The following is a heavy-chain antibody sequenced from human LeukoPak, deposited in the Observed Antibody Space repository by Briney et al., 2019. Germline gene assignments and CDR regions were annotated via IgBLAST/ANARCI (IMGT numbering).Heavy chain of an antibody. CDR2: MNPNSGNT. Sequence: ASVKVSCKASGYTFTSYDINWVRQATGQGLEWMGWMNPNSGNTGYAQKFQGRVTITRNTSISTAYMELSSLRSEDTVVYYCARTAMGSHDAFDIWGQGTMVTVSS. CDR3: ARTAMGSHDAFDI. D-gene: IGHD5-18*01. CDR1: GYTFTSYD. V-gene: IGHV1-8*03. J-gene: IGHJ3*02.